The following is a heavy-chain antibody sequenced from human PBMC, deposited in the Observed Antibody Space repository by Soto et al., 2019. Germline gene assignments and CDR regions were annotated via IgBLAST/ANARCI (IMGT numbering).Heavy chain of an antibody. CDR3: AKGSVLRVVEAPRAILGGVDV. CDR1: GFTFSSYG. J-gene: IGHJ6*02. V-gene: IGHV3-33*06. D-gene: IGHD2-8*01. CDR2: MSYDGSHE. Sequence: GSLRLSCVASGFTFSSYGMHWVRQAPGKGLEWVAVMSYDGSHEYYADCVKGRFTISRDNSKTILYLQMNSLRLEDTAVYYCAKGSVLRVVEAPRAILGGVDVWGRGAMVTVSS.